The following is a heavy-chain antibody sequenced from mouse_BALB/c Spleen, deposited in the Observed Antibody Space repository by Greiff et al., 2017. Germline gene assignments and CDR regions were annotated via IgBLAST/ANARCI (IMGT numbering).Heavy chain of an antibody. V-gene: IGHV1-5*01. CDR1: GYTFTSYW. D-gene: IGHD1-2*01. CDR3: TRGEFITTATGFAY. CDR2: IYPGNSDT. J-gene: IGHJ3*01. Sequence: VQLQQSGTVLARPGASVKMSCKASGYTFTSYWMHWVKQRPGQGLEWIGAIYPGNSDTSYNQKFKGKAKLTAVTSTSTAYMELSSLTNEDSAVYYCTRGEFITTATGFAYWGQGTLVTVSA.